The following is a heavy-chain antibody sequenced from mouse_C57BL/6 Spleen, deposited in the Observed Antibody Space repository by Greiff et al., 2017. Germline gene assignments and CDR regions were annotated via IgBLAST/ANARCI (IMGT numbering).Heavy chain of an antibody. J-gene: IGHJ2*01. CDR1: GFTFSSYA. Sequence: EVKLVESGGGLVKPGGSLKLSCAASGFTFSSYAMSWVRQTPEKRLEWVATISDGGSYTYYPDNVKGRFTISRDNAKNNLYLQMSHLKSEDTAMYYCARDRLYDYDNYVDYWGQGTTLTVSS. CDR3: ARDRLYDYDNYVDY. CDR2: ISDGGSYT. V-gene: IGHV5-4*01. D-gene: IGHD2-4*01.